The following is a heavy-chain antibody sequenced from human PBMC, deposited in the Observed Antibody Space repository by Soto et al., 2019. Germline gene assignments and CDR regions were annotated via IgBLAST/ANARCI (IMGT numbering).Heavy chain of an antibody. CDR2: ISGSGGST. V-gene: IGHV3-23*01. Sequence: LRLSCAASGFTFSSYAMSWVRQAPGKGLEWVSAISGSGGSTYYADSVKGRFTISRDNSKNTLYLQMNSLRAEDTAVYYRAKDGKDGYSFDYWGQGTLVTVSS. CDR3: AKDGKDGYSFDY. D-gene: IGHD2-15*01. CDR1: GFTFSSYA. J-gene: IGHJ4*02.